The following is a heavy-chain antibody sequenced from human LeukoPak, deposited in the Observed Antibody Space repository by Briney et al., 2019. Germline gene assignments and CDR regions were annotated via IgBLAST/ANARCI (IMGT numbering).Heavy chain of an antibody. CDR1: GYTFTSYG. V-gene: IGHV1-18*01. J-gene: IGHJ4*02. CDR2: ISAYNGNT. CDR3: ARRFNYYDSSGYYEGFYFDY. Sequence: ASVKVSCKASGYTFTSYGISWVRQAPGQGLEWMGWISAYNGNTNYPQKLQGRVTMTTDTSTSTAYMELRSLRSDDTAVYYCARRFNYYDSSGYYEGFYFDYWGQGTLVTVSS. D-gene: IGHD3-22*01.